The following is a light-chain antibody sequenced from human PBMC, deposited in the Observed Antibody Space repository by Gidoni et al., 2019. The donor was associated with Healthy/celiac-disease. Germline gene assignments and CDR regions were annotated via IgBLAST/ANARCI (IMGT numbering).Light chain of an antibody. CDR3: LLSYSGAWV. CDR1: TGAVTSGHY. J-gene: IGLJ3*02. V-gene: IGLV7-46*01. Sequence: QAVVTQEPSLTVSPGGTVPPTCVSSTGAVTSGHYPYWFQQKPGKAPRTLIYDTSNKHSWTPTRFSGSLLGGKAALTLSGAQPEDEAEYYCLLSYSGAWVFGGGYKLT. CDR2: DTS.